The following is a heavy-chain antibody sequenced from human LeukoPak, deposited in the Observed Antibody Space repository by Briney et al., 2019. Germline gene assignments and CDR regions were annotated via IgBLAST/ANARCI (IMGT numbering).Heavy chain of an antibody. V-gene: IGHV3-48*01. CDR2: ISSSSSTI. J-gene: IGHJ2*01. Sequence: PGGSLRLSCAASGFTFSSYSMNWVRQAPGKGLEWVSYISSSSSTIYYADSVKGRFTISRDNAKNSLYLQMNSLKASDTAMYYCARWLVPAANPYWYFDLWGRGTLVTVSS. D-gene: IGHD2-2*01. CDR1: GFTFSSYS. CDR3: ARWLVPAANPYWYFDL.